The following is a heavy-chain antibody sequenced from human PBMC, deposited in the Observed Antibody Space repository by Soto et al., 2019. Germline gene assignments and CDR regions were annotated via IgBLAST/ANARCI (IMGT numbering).Heavy chain of an antibody. Sequence: GGSLRLSCAASGFSFSTYGMHWVRQAPGKGLEWVAFISNDGSNKYYADSVKGRFTISRDNSKNTLYLQMNSLRAEDTAVYYCARNYDSTAGGAFDIWGQGTMVTVSS. CDR1: GFSFSTYG. J-gene: IGHJ3*02. CDR2: ISNDGSNK. V-gene: IGHV3-30*03. CDR3: ARNYDSTAGGAFDI. D-gene: IGHD3-22*01.